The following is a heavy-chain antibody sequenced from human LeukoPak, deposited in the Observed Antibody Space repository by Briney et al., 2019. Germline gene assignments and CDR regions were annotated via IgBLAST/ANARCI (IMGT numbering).Heavy chain of an antibody. V-gene: IGHV3-21*01. D-gene: IGHD3-10*01. CDR2: ISSSSGSI. Sequence: PGGSLRLSCAASGFTFSSYSRNWVRQAPGKGLEWVSSISSSSGSIYYADSVKGRFTVSRDNAKNSLYLQINNLRDDDTAVYYCVRDSLLWFGEIDYWGQGTLVSVSS. CDR1: GFTFSSYS. J-gene: IGHJ4*02. CDR3: VRDSLLWFGEIDY.